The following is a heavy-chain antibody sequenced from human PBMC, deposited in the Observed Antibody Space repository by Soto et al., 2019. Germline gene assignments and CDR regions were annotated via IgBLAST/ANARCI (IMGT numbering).Heavy chain of an antibody. J-gene: IGHJ5*02. D-gene: IGHD6-6*01. CDR2: INDSGST. Sequence: SETLSLTCDVYGGSFSGYYWIWIRQSPGKGLEWIGEINDSGSTNYNPALKSRVTISVETSTTQCSLRLSSVTAADTAVYYCARGGYSSSSFWFDPWGQGTLVTVSS. V-gene: IGHV4-34*01. CDR3: ARGGYSSSSFWFDP. CDR1: GGSFSGYY.